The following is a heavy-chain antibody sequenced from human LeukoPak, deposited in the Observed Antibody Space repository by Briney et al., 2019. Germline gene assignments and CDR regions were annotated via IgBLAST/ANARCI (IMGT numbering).Heavy chain of an antibody. V-gene: IGHV3-9*01. CDR1: GFTFDDYA. D-gene: IGHD3-22*01. Sequence: PGGSLRLSCAASGFTFDDYAMHSVRQAPGKGLEWVSGITWNSDTINYADSVKGRFTISRDNAKNSLYLQMNGLRAEDTALYYCAKDTTYYYDSSGYDGFDIWGQGTMVTVSS. J-gene: IGHJ3*02. CDR2: ITWNSDTI. CDR3: AKDTTYYYDSSGYDGFDI.